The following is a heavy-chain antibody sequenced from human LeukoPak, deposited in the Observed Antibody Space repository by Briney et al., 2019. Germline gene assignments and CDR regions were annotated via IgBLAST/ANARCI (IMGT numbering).Heavy chain of an antibody. CDR1: GFTFSNYW. CDR3: AKDNFGVVIQYCDY. J-gene: IGHJ4*02. D-gene: IGHD3-3*01. V-gene: IGHV3-23*01. CDR2: ISGSGGST. Sequence: PGGSLRLSCAASGFTFSNYWMSWVRQASGKGLEGVSAISGSGGSTYYADSVKGRFTISRDNSKNTLYLQMNSLRAEDTAVYYCAKDNFGVVIQYCDYWGQGTLVTVSS.